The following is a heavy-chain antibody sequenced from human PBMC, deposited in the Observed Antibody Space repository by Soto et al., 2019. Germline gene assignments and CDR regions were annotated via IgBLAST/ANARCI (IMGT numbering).Heavy chain of an antibody. V-gene: IGHV4-30-4*01. CDR3: ARGGATVTTLSWYFDL. D-gene: IGHD4-17*01. Sequence: QVQLQESGPGLVKPSQTLSLTCTVSGGSISSGDYYWSWIRQPPGKGLEWIGYIYYSGSTYYNPSLKSRVTITVDTSKNQFSLKLSSVTAADTAVYYCARGGATVTTLSWYFDLWGRGTLVTVSS. CDR2: IYYSGST. J-gene: IGHJ2*01. CDR1: GGSISSGDYY.